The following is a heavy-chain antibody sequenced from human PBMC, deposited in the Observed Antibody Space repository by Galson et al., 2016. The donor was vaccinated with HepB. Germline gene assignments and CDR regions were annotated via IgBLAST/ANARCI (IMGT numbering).Heavy chain of an antibody. CDR2: IHYTGST. CDR1: GGSISDDY. Sequence: SETLSLTCSVSGGSISDDYWSWIRQPPGKGLEWIGYIHYTGSTKYIPSLKSRVTISVDTSRNHFSLTLNSVTAADTAVSYCARGRFGGGTNYYGLDVWGQGTLVTVSS. V-gene: IGHV4-59*01. CDR3: ARGRFGGGTNYYGLDV. J-gene: IGHJ6*02. D-gene: IGHD3-10*01.